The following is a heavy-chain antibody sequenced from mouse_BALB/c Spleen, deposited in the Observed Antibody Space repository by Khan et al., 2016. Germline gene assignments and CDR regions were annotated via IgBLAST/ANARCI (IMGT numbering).Heavy chain of an antibody. CDR1: GYTFSSYW. Sequence: VQRQESGAELMKPGASVKISCKATGYTFSSYWIEWVKQRPGHGLEWIGEILPGSGSTKNNEKFKGKATFTADTSSNTVYMQLSSLTSEDSAVYYCAGRGDGYYRYFDVWGAGTTVTVSP. CDR2: ILPGSGST. CDR3: AGRGDGYYRYFDV. J-gene: IGHJ1*01. D-gene: IGHD2-3*01. V-gene: IGHV1-9*01.